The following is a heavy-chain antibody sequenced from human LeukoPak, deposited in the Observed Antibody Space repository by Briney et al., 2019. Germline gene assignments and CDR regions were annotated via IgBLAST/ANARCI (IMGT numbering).Heavy chain of an antibody. CDR3: AKRGSDYNFDF. Sequence: GRSLRLSCAASGFIFDDYAMHWVRQAPGKGLEWVSIISGSGSDAYADSVKGRFTISRDNPKNTLYLQMNSLRAEDTAVYFCAKRGSDYNFDFWGQGTLVTVSS. J-gene: IGHJ4*02. CDR2: ISGSGSDA. D-gene: IGHD3-10*01. V-gene: IGHV3-23*01. CDR1: GFIFDDYA.